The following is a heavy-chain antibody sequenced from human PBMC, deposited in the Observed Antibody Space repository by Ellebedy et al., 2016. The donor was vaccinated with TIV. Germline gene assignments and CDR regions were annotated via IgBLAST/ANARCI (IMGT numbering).Heavy chain of an antibody. CDR3: ARVYSSYSFDY. J-gene: IGHJ4*02. Sequence: GESLKISCAASGFTFSSYGMHWVRQAPGKGLEWVAFISYDGSDKTYPDSVKGRFTISRDSSKNTLYLQMNSLRAEDTSVYYCARVYSSYSFDYWGQGTLVTVSS. CDR2: ISYDGSDK. CDR1: GFTFSSYG. D-gene: IGHD6-6*01. V-gene: IGHV3-30-3*01.